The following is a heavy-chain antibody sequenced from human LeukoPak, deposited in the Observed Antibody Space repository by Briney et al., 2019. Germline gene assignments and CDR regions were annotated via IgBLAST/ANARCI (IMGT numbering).Heavy chain of an antibody. CDR1: GFTFSSYG. D-gene: IGHD1-26*01. CDR2: ISYDGSNK. CDR3: ATSGRIKRDAFDI. Sequence: GRSLRLSCAASGFTFSSYGMHWVRQAPGKGLEWVAVISYDGSNKYYADSVKGRFTISRDNSKNTLYQQMNSLRAEDTAVYYCATSGRIKRDAFDIWGQGTMVTVSS. V-gene: IGHV3-30*03. J-gene: IGHJ3*02.